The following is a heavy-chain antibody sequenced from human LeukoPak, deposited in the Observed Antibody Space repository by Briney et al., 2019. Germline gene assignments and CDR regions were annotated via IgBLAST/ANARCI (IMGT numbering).Heavy chain of an antibody. CDR1: GGSISSSSYY. Sequence: SETLSLTCTVSGGSISSSSYYWGWIRQPPGKGLEWIGSIYYYGSTYYSPSLKSRVTISVDTSKNQFSLKLSSVPAADTAVFYCARRGISQGYYMDVWGKGTTVTISS. J-gene: IGHJ6*03. CDR2: IYYYGST. CDR3: ARRGISQGYYMDV. D-gene: IGHD6-13*01. V-gene: IGHV4-39*01.